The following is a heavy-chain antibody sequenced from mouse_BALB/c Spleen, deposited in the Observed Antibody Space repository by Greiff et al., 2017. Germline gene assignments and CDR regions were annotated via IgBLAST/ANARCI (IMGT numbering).Heavy chain of an antibody. D-gene: IGHD1-1*01. J-gene: IGHJ4*01. Sequence: VQLQQSGAELMKPGASVKISCKATGYTFSSYWIEWVKQRPGHGLEWIGEILPGSGSTNYNEKFKGKATFTADTSSNTAYMQLSSLTSEDSAVYYCARGGVDADYYAMDYWGQGTSVTVSS. V-gene: IGHV1-9*01. CDR3: ARGGVDADYYAMDY. CDR2: ILPGSGST. CDR1: GYTFSSYW.